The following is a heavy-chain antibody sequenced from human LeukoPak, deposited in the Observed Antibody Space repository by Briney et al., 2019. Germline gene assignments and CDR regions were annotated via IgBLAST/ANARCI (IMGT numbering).Heavy chain of an antibody. V-gene: IGHV4-39*01. J-gene: IGHJ3*01. D-gene: IGHD2/OR15-2a*01. CDR2: IYYSGST. Sequence: SETLSLTCTVSGGSISSSSYYWGWIRQPPGKGLEWIGSIYYSGSTYCNPSLKSRVTISVDTSKNQFSLKLSSVTAADTAVYYCARALKGNPGSPHVWGQGTMVTVSS. CDR1: GGSISSSSYY. CDR3: ARALKGNPGSPHV.